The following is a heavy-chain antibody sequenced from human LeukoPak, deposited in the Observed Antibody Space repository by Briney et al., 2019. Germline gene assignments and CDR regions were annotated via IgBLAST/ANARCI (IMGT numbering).Heavy chain of an antibody. CDR2: ISYDGSKT. V-gene: IGHV3-30*18. J-gene: IGHJ4*02. CDR1: GFTFSGYA. CDR3: AKDGRYCDFWSAKDYYFDN. Sequence: GRSLRLSCAASGFTFSGYAMHWVRQAPGEGLEWVAVISYDGSKTYYGDAVKGRFTISRDNSKNTLSLQMNSLRAEDTAVYYCAKDGRYCDFWSAKDYYFDNWGQGTPVTVSS. D-gene: IGHD3-3*01.